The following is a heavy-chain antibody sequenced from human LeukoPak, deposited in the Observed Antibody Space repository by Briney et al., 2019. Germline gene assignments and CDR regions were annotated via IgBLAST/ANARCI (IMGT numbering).Heavy chain of an antibody. J-gene: IGHJ4*02. CDR2: ISGSGDNT. CDR1: GFTFSSYA. Sequence: GGSLRLSCAASGFTFSSYAMSWVRQAPGKGLEWVPGISGSGDNTYYADSVKGRFPISRDNSKNTLYVQVNSLGTEDTAAYYCAKGSYYDSSGSFYFDYWGQGTLVTVSS. D-gene: IGHD3-22*01. V-gene: IGHV3-23*01. CDR3: AKGSYYDSSGSFYFDY.